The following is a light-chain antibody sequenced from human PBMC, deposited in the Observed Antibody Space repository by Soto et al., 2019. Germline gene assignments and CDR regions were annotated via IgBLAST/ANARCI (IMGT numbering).Light chain of an antibody. CDR1: QSVLHRSNGNNY. CDR2: AAS. CDR3: QQSYSTPWT. V-gene: IGKV1-39*01. J-gene: IGKJ1*01. Sequence: DIVMTQSPDSLSVSLGERATIKCRSSQSVLHRSNGNNYIAWYQQKPGQPPKLLIYAASSLQSGVPSRFSGSGSGTDFTLTISSLQPEDFATYYCQQSYSTPWTFGQGTKVEIK.